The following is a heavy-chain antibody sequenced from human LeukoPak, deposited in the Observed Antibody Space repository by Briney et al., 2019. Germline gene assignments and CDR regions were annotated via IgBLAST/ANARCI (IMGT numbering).Heavy chain of an antibody. CDR1: GFTFSSYS. CDR2: ISSSSSYI. J-gene: IGHJ3*02. Sequence: GGSLRLSRAASGFTFSSYSMNWVRQAPGKGLEWVSSISSSSSYIYYADSVKGRFTISRDNAKNSLYLQMDSLRAEDTAVYFCTRDMRLRASDIWGQGTMVTVSS. V-gene: IGHV3-21*01. D-gene: IGHD2-2*01. CDR3: TRDMRLRASDI.